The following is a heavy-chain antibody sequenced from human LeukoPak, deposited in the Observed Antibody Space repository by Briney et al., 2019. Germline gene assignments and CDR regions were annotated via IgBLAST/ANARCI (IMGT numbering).Heavy chain of an antibody. Sequence: GASVRLSCTASGYTFTDYCMHWVRQAPGQGLEWVGWLNPNSGGTNYAQKLLGRVTMTIDEAVSSAYMELSSLRSDDTAVYYCARDAQRDSSVSFLLESGDFFDHWGQGALVTISS. V-gene: IGHV1-2*02. CDR1: GYTFTDYC. J-gene: IGHJ4*02. D-gene: IGHD3-22*01. CDR3: ARDAQRDSSVSFLLESGDFFDH. CDR2: LNPNSGGT.